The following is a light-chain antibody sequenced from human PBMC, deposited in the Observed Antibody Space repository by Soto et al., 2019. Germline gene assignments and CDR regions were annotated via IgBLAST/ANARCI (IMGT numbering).Light chain of an antibody. V-gene: IGKV1-39*01. Sequence: IQMTQSPSSLSASVGDRGTITCRASQTIGANLNWYRQKLGKAPTLLIYDASTLQSGVPSRFSGLGSGTDFALTITSLQPDDSATYYCQQSYTTVYTFGQGTKVDIK. J-gene: IGKJ2*01. CDR1: QTIGAN. CDR3: QQSYTTVYT. CDR2: DAS.